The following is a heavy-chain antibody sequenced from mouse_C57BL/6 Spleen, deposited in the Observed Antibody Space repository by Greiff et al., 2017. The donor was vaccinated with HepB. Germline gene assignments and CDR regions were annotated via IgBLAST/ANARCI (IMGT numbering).Heavy chain of an antibody. D-gene: IGHD3-3*01. Sequence: QVQLQQSGAELVRPGSSVKLSCKASGYTFTSYWMHWVKQRPIQGLEWIGNIDPSDSETHYNQKFKDKATLTVDKSSSTAYMQLSSLTSEDSAVYYCARKGGRGWYFDVWGTGTTVTVSS. CDR2: IDPSDSET. CDR3: ARKGGRGWYFDV. J-gene: IGHJ1*03. V-gene: IGHV1-52*01. CDR1: GYTFTSYW.